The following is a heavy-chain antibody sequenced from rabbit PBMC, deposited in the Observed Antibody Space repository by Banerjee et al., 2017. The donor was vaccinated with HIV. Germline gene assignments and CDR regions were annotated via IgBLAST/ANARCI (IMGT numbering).Heavy chain of an antibody. CDR2: IYRGSGRP. Sequence: ELVESGGGLVQPGGSLKLSCKASGIDFSSYGISWVRQAPGKGLEWIAYIYRGSGRPYYASWVNGRFTISRTSSTTVTLQMTSLTAADTATYFCARDGGDGDWDLWGQGTLVTVS. J-gene: IGHJ4*01. CDR1: GIDFSSYG. CDR3: ARDGGDGDWDL. D-gene: IGHD2-1*01. V-gene: IGHV1S45*01.